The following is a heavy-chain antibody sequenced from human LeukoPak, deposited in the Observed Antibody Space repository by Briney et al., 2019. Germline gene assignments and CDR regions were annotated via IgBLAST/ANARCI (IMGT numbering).Heavy chain of an antibody. CDR1: GGSFSGYY. Sequence: SAPLSLTCAAYGGSFSGYYWCGLRQPPGKGLEWMVEINHGGSPNYNPSLKSRVAISVDTSKNQYSLKLSSVTAADTAVYYCARATVILWWSNGARLAERAFDIWGQGTMVTVSS. CDR2: INHGGSP. J-gene: IGHJ3*02. D-gene: IGHD2-21*01. CDR3: ARATVILWWSNGARLAERAFDI. V-gene: IGHV4-34*01.